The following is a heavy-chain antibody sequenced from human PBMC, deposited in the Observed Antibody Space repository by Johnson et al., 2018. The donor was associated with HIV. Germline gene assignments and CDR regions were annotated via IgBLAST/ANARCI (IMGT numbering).Heavy chain of an antibody. D-gene: IGHD1-26*01. CDR3: AKDRGYSGSPPDAFDI. CDR2: ISYDGTNK. V-gene: IGHV3-30*04. J-gene: IGHJ3*02. CDR1: GFTFSSYA. Sequence: QVQLVESGGGVVQPGRSLRLSCAASGFTFSSYAMHWVRQAPGKGLEWVAVISYDGTNKYYADSVKGRFTISRDNSKKTLYLQMNSLRAEDTAVYYCAKDRGYSGSPPDAFDIWGQGTMVTVSS.